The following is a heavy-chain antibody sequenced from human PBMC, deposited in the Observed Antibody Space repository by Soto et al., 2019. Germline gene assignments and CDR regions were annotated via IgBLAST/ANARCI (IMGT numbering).Heavy chain of an antibody. CDR3: ASGSSIAARHIDCYYYGMDV. V-gene: IGHV5-51*01. CDR1: GYSFTSYW. Sequence: PGESLKISCKGSGYSFTSYWIGWVRQMPGKGLEWMGIIYPGDSDTRYSPSFQGQVTISADKSISTAYLQWSSLKASDTAMYYCASGSSIAARHIDCYYYGMDVWGQGTTVTVSS. CDR2: IYPGDSDT. J-gene: IGHJ6*02. D-gene: IGHD6-6*01.